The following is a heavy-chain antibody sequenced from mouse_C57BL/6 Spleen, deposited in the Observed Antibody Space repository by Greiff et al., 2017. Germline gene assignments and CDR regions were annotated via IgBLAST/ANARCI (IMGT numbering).Heavy chain of an antibody. CDR2: INPSTGGT. CDR1: GYSFTGYY. J-gene: IGHJ2*01. CDR3: ARSRSFTFFDY. Sequence: EVQLQESGPELVKPGASVKISCKASGYSFTGYYMNWVKQSPEKSLEWIGEINPSTGGTTYNQKFKAKATLTVDKSSSTAYMQLKSLTSEDSAVYYCARSRSFTFFDYWGQGTTLTVSS. V-gene: IGHV1-42*01.